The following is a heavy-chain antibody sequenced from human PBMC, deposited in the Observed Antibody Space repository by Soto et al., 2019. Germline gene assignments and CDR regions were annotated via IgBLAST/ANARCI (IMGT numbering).Heavy chain of an antibody. J-gene: IGHJ4*02. Sequence: GGSLRLSCAAPGFTFRNNVLSWVRQAPGKGLDCVAGITGSGRDTYYADSVKGRFTISRDNSKNMVFLQMNSLRAEDTALYYCSKNGLDNSPSAIDSWGPGTLVTVSS. CDR3: SKNGLDNSPSAIDS. D-gene: IGHD2-8*01. V-gene: IGHV3-23*01. CDR2: ITGSGRDT. CDR1: GFTFRNNV.